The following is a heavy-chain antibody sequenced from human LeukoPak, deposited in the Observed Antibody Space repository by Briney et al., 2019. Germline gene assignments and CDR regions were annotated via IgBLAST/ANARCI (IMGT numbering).Heavy chain of an antibody. J-gene: IGHJ3*02. CDR2: ISAYNGNT. D-gene: IGHD3-3*01. Sequence: ASVKVSCKASGGTFSSYAISWVRQAPGQGLEWMGWISAYNGNTNYAQKLQGRVTMTTDTSTSTAYMELRSLRSDDTAVYYCARDLRESDAFDIWGQGTMVTVSS. CDR3: ARDLRESDAFDI. V-gene: IGHV1-18*01. CDR1: GGTFSSYA.